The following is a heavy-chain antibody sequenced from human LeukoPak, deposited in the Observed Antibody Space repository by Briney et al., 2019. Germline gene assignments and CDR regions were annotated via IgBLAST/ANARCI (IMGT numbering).Heavy chain of an antibody. V-gene: IGHV1-69*01. Sequence: GSSVKVSCKASGGTFSSYAISWVRQAPGQGLEWMGGIIPIFGTANYAQKFQGRVTITADESTSTAYMELSSLRSEDTAVYYCAREPTLVPAAPGDLLWFDPWGQGTLVTVSS. CDR1: GGTFSSYA. J-gene: IGHJ5*02. CDR3: AREPTLVPAAPGDLLWFDP. D-gene: IGHD2-2*01. CDR2: IIPIFGTA.